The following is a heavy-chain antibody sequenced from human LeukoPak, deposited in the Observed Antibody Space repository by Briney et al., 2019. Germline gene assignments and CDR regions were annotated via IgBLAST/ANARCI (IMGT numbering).Heavy chain of an antibody. D-gene: IGHD5-24*01. V-gene: IGHV3-53*05. CDR3: AKEAPSRWAFDI. CDR1: GFTASSNY. Sequence: GGSLRLSCAAFGFTASSNYMNWVRQAPGKGLEWVSVIYSGGSTYYADSVKGRFTISRDNSKDTLYLQMNSLRAEDTAVYYCAKEAPSRWAFDIWGQGTMVTVSS. CDR2: IYSGGST. J-gene: IGHJ3*02.